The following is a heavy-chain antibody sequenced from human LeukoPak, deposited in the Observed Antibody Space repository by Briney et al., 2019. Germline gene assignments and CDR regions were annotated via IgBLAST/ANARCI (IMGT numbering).Heavy chain of an antibody. J-gene: IGHJ4*02. Sequence: SETLSLTCTVSGGSISSSSYYWGWIRQPPGKGLEWIGSIYYSGSTYYNPSLKSRVTISVDTSKNQFSLKLSSVTAADTAVYYCARGVEMATTILDYWGQGTLVTVSS. CDR1: GGSISSSSYY. CDR3: ARGVEMATTILDY. CDR2: IYYSGST. D-gene: IGHD5-24*01. V-gene: IGHV4-39*07.